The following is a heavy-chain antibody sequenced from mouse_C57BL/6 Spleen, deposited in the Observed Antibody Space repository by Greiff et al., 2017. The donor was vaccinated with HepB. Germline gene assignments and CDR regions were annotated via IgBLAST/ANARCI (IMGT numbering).Heavy chain of an antibody. V-gene: IGHV5-4*01. J-gene: IGHJ1*03. CDR2: ISDGGSYT. D-gene: IGHD1-1*01. Sequence: EVQGVESGGGLVKPGGSLKLSCAASGFTFSSYAMSWVRQTPEKRLEWVATISDGGSYTYYPDNVKGRFTISRDNAKNNLYLQMSHLKSEDTAMYYCARDPGYYGSSYGYFDVWGTGTTVTVSS. CDR3: ARDPGYYGSSYGYFDV. CDR1: GFTFSSYA.